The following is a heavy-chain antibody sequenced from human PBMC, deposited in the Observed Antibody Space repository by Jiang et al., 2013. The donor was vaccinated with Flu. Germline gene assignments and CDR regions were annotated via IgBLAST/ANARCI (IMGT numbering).Heavy chain of an antibody. CDR1: GGSISSYY. D-gene: IGHD3-10*01. J-gene: IGHJ6*02. Sequence: GLVKPSETLSLTCTVSGGSISSYYWSWIRQPPGKGLEWIGYIYYSGSTNYNPSLKSRVTISVDTSKNQFSLKLSSVTAADTAVYYCARDRSLLWFGEPDYYGMDVWGQGTTVTVSS. V-gene: IGHV4-59*01. CDR2: IYYSGST. CDR3: ARDRSLLWFGEPDYYGMDV.